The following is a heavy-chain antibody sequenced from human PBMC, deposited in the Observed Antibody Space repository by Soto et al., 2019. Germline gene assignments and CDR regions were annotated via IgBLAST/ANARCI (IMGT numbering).Heavy chain of an antibody. CDR1: GVTSSKYY. V-gene: IGHV3-66*01. D-gene: IGHD3-16*01. Sequence: RVYCAAAGVTSSKYYMSRFRQAPGKGLEWVAVIQDGGSISYADSVSDRFTISRDNAKNTVFLEMNSLRPEDTAVYFCARGEGSGSNALGHWGQGTLVTVSS. J-gene: IGHJ4*02. CDR2: IQDGGSI. CDR3: ARGEGSGSNALGH.